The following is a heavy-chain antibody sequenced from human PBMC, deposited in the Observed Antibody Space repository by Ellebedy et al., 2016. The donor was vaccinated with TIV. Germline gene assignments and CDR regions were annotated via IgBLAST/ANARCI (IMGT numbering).Heavy chain of an antibody. Sequence: SETLSLXCAVSGASISRYSWTWIRQPPGKGLEWLGHIFFDGDTKYNPSLESRVTMSVDTSKNQFSLNLRSVTAADRAVYYCARFDYDVEGYYGLDVWGQGTTVIASS. D-gene: IGHD3-3*01. V-gene: IGHV4-59*01. CDR3: ARFDYDVEGYYGLDV. J-gene: IGHJ6*02. CDR2: IFFDGDT. CDR1: GASISRYS.